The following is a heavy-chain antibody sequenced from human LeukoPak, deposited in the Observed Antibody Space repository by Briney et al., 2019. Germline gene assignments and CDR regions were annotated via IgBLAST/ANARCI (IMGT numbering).Heavy chain of an antibody. D-gene: IGHD3-3*01. V-gene: IGHV1-2*02. J-gene: IGHJ4*02. Sequence: ASVKVSCKASGYTFTGYYMRWVRQAPGRGLERMGWINPNSGGTNYAQKFQGRVTMTRDTSISTAYMELSRLRSDDTAVYYCARALGVVIMIWFDYWGQGTLVTVSS. CDR1: GYTFTGYY. CDR3: ARALGVVIMIWFDY. CDR2: INPNSGGT.